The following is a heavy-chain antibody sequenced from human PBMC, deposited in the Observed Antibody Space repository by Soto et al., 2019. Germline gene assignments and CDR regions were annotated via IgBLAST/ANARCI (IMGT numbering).Heavy chain of an antibody. CDR3: AGLDSGAYYDGALDI. J-gene: IGHJ3*02. Sequence: ASVKVSGKASGYTFTNHYIHWVRQAPGQGLEWMGWVNPDSGGIKYAQKYQGRVTMTRDTSITTAYMELSRLRSDDTAVYYCAGLDSGAYYDGALDIWGQGTMVTVSS. D-gene: IGHD3-22*01. CDR1: GYTFTNHY. CDR2: VNPDSGGI. V-gene: IGHV1-2*02.